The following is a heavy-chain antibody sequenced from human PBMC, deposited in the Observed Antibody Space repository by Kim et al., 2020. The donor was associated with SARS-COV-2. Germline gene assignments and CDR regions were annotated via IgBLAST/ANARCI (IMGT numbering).Heavy chain of an antibody. D-gene: IGHD6-6*01. CDR1: GFTFSSYA. CDR2: ISYDGSNK. J-gene: IGHJ4*02. V-gene: IGHV3-30-3*01. CDR3: ARDLTSIAAPNY. Sequence: GGSLRLSCAASGFTFSSYAMHWVRQAPGKGLEWVAVISYDGSNKYYADSVKGRFTISRDNSKNTLYLQMNSLRAEDTAVYYCARDLTSIAAPNYWGQGTLVTVSS.